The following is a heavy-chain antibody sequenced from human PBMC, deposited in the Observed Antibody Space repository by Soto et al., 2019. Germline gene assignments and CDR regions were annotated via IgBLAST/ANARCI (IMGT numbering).Heavy chain of an antibody. CDR3: ARESYAGYSSAWYVPPDY. CDR2: ISSSSSYI. Sequence: GESLKISCAASGLTFRSYSMNWVRQAPGKGLEWVSCISSSSSYIYYADSVKGRFTISRDNAKNSLYLQMSSLRAEDTAVYYCARESYAGYSSAWYVPPDYWGQGTLVTVSS. J-gene: IGHJ4*02. V-gene: IGHV3-21*06. D-gene: IGHD6-19*01. CDR1: GLTFRSYS.